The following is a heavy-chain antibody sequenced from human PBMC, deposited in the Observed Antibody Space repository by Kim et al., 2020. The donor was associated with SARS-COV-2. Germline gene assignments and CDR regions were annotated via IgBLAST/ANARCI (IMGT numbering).Heavy chain of an antibody. V-gene: IGHV3-11*04. D-gene: IGHD5-18*01. CDR3: ARDVYSSHYYYYGMDV. J-gene: IGHJ6*02. Sequence: VKGRFTISRDNAKNSLYLQMNSLRAEDTAVYYCARDVYSSHYYYYGMDVWGQGTTVTVSS.